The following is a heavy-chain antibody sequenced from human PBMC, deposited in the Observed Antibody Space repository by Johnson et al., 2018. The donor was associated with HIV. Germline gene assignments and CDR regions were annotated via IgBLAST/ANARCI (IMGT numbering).Heavy chain of an antibody. CDR2: ISYDGSNK. CDR3: ARPEIVEIPAGAFDI. J-gene: IGHJ3*02. Sequence: QVQLVESGGGLVKPGGSLRLSCAASGFTFSNAWMSWVRQAPGKGLEWVAVISYDGSNKYYADSVKGRFTISRDNSKNTLYLQMNSLRAEDTAVYYCARPEIVEIPAGAFDIWGQGTVVTVSS. V-gene: IGHV3-30-3*01. CDR1: GFTFSNAW. D-gene: IGHD2-2*01.